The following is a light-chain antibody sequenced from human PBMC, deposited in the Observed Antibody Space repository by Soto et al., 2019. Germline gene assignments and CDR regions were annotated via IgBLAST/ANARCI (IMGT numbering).Light chain of an antibody. J-gene: IGKJ1*01. CDR1: QSVAGD. CDR3: QQYSNWPPT. V-gene: IGKV3-15*01. Sequence: EILMTQSPATLSVSPGXRATLSCRASQSVAGDLAWYQQKPGRAPRLLISGASTRATGIPARFSGSGSGTDFTLTISSLQSEDFAVYYCQQYSNWPPTFGQGTKV. CDR2: GAS.